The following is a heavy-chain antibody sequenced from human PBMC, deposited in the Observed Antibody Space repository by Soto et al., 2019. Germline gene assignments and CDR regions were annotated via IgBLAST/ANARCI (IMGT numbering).Heavy chain of an antibody. Sequence: ASVKVSCKASGYAFSLGFSWVRHSPGQGLEWMGWISASDGSTNSASKFRGRISMTTDTSTHTAYLDLLSLTSDDTAMYFCATYYFGSGSYYRFDNWGQGTRVTVSS. CDR3: ATYYFGSGSYYRFDN. J-gene: IGHJ4*02. CDR2: ISASDGST. CDR1: GYAFSLG. V-gene: IGHV1-18*01. D-gene: IGHD3-10*01.